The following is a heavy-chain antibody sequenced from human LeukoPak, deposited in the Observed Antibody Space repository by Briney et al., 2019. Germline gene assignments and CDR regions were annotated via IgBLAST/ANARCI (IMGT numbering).Heavy chain of an antibody. J-gene: IGHJ4*02. CDR1: GGSVSSGSYY. D-gene: IGHD3-10*01. V-gene: IGHV4-61*01. CDR3: ARLDYGSGSFHSDN. Sequence: ASETLSLTCTVSGGSVSSGSYYWSWIRQPPGKGLEWIGYIYYSGSTNYNPSLKSRVTISVDTSKNQFSLKLSSVTAADTAVYYCARLDYGSGSFHSDNWGQGTLVTVSS. CDR2: IYYSGST.